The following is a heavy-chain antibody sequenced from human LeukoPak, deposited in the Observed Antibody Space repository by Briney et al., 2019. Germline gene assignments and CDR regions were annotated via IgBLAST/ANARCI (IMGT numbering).Heavy chain of an antibody. J-gene: IGHJ4*02. CDR3: ARAGGSTVSHSDY. CDR2: ISSSTSYI. D-gene: IGHD4-17*01. Sequence: GGSLRLSCAASGFTFSSYSMNWIRQAPGKGLEWVSSISSSTSYIYYADSMKGRFTISKDNAKNSLYLQMNSLRAEDTAVYYCARAGGSTVSHSDYWGQGTLVIVSS. CDR1: GFTFSSYS. V-gene: IGHV3-21*01.